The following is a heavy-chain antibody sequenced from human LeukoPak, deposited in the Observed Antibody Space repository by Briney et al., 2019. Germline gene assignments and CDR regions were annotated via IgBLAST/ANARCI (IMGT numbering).Heavy chain of an antibody. D-gene: IGHD3-10*01. J-gene: IGHJ4*02. CDR2: ISYDGSNK. V-gene: IGHV3-30*18. CDR3: AKAIWVAATSSWFCLDY. Sequence: GGSLRLSCAASGFTFSSYAMSWVRQAPGKGLEWVAVISYDGSNKYYADSVKGRFTISRDNSKNTLYLQMNSLRAEDTAVYYCAKAIWVAATSSWFCLDYWGQGTLVTVSS. CDR1: GFTFSSYA.